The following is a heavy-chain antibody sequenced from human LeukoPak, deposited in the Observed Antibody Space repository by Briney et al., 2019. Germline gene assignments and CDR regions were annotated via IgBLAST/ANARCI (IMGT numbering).Heavy chain of an antibody. V-gene: IGHV3-48*03. CDR1: GFTFSSYE. CDR2: ISSSGSTI. D-gene: IGHD3-22*01. J-gene: IGHJ5*02. CDR3: ATLAGDYYDSSGYFLFDP. Sequence: GGSLRLSCAASGFTFSSYEMNWVRQAPGKGLEWVSYISSSGSTIYYADSVKGRFTISRDNAKNSLSLQMNSLRAEDTAVYYCATLAGDYYDSSGYFLFDPWGQGTLVTVSS.